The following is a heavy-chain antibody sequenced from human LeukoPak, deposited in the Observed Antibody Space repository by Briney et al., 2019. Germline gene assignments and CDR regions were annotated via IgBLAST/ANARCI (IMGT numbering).Heavy chain of an antibody. D-gene: IGHD3-3*01. CDR3: ARLSAPGFLEWLGKFDY. J-gene: IGHJ4*02. CDR2: INPNSGGT. CDR1: GYTFTGYY. V-gene: IGHV1-2*02. Sequence: ASVKVSCKASGYTFTGYYMHRVRQAPGQGLEWMGWINPNSGGTNYAQKFQGRVTMTRDTSISTAYMELSRLRSDDTAVYYCARLSAPGFLEWLGKFDYWGQGTLVTVSS.